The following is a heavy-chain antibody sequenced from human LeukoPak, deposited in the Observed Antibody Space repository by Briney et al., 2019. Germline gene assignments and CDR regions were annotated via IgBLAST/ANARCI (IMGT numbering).Heavy chain of an antibody. J-gene: IGHJ4*02. Sequence: PGGSLRLSCAASGFTFSSYWMSWVRQAPGKGLEWVANTKQDGSEKYYVDSVKGRFTISRDNAKNSLYLQMNSLRAEDTAVYYCASELVTLSGYDYKGPQKNDYWGQGTLVTVSS. CDR3: ASELVTLSGYDYKGPQKNDY. D-gene: IGHD5-12*01. V-gene: IGHV3-7*01. CDR2: TKQDGSEK. CDR1: GFTFSSYW.